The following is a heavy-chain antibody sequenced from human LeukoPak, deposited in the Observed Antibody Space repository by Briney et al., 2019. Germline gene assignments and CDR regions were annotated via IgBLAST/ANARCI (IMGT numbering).Heavy chain of an antibody. D-gene: IGHD3-3*01. J-gene: IGHJ3*02. CDR2: IYPGDSDT. CDR1: GYSFTSYW. Sequence: GESLKISCKGSGYSFTSYWIGWVRQMPGKGLEWMGIIYPGDSDTRYSPSFQGQVTISADKSISTAYLQWSSLKASDTAMYYCAKSYCDFWSGYHDAFDIWGQGTMVTVSS. V-gene: IGHV5-51*01. CDR3: AKSYCDFWSGYHDAFDI.